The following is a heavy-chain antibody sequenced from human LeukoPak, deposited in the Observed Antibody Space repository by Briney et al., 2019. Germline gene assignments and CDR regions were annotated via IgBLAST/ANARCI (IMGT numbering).Heavy chain of an antibody. Sequence: PGGSLRLSCAASGFXLNSDAMSWVRQAPGKGLEWVSVSSGSDDSTHYADSVKGRFIMSRDESKNTLYLQLNSLRVEDTAVYYCTKDLMTGYSSGWYFGYWGQGALVTVSS. CDR2: SSGSDDST. CDR3: TKDLMTGYSSGWYFGY. V-gene: IGHV3-23*01. CDR1: GFXLNSDA. J-gene: IGHJ4*02. D-gene: IGHD6-19*01.